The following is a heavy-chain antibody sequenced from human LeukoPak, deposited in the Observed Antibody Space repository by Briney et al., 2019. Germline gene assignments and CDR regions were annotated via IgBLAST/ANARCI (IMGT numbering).Heavy chain of an antibody. CDR1: GYTFTGYY. CDR3: ARESGGGLHFDY. J-gene: IGHJ4*02. Sequence: ASVKVSCKASGYTFTGYYMHWVRQAPGQGLEWMGWINPNSGGTNYAQKFQGRVTMTRDTSISTAYMELSRPRSDDTAVYYCARESGGGLHFDYWGQGTLVTVSS. V-gene: IGHV1-2*02. CDR2: INPNSGGT. D-gene: IGHD3/OR15-3a*01.